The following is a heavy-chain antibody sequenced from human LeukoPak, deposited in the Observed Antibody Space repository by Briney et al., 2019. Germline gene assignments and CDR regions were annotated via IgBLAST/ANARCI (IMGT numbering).Heavy chain of an antibody. CDR3: STDRD. D-gene: IGHD5-24*01. Sequence: GGSLRLSCAASGLTFANARMNWVRQAPGKGLEWVGRIKGKPDGGTADYAASVMARFIISRGDSKNTVYLQMHSLREEDSGLYFCSTDRDWGQGTLVAVSS. V-gene: IGHV3-15*05. CDR1: GLTFANAR. CDR2: IKGKPDGGTA. J-gene: IGHJ4*02.